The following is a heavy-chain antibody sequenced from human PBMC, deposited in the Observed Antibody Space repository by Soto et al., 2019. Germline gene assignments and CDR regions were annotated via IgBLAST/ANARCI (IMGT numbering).Heavy chain of an antibody. J-gene: IGHJ5*02. D-gene: IGHD2-21*02. CDR2: IIPIYETV. V-gene: IGHV1-69*01. CDR1: EGTFSSYG. Sequence: QVSLVQFWAEVKKAGSSVKVSCKASEGTFSSYGISWVRQAPGQGLEWMGGIIPIYETVTYAQRFQGRLTISADESTSTAYMELSSLRPDDTAVYYCARDLVVTAKCLDPWGQGTLVTVSS. CDR3: ARDLVVTAKCLDP.